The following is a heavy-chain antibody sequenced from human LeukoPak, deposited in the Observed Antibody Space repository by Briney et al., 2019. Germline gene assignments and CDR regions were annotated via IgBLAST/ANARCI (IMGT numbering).Heavy chain of an antibody. CDR2: IYYRART. Sequence: SETLSLTCTVSGDSITSGGFYWSWIRQHPGRGLEWIGYIYYRARTYYNPSLKSRVIVSLDTSKNQFSLNLRSVTAADTAVYYCARDSSGRYYFDHWGRGILVTVFS. V-gene: IGHV4-31*03. CDR1: GDSITSGGFY. D-gene: IGHD3-22*01. J-gene: IGHJ4*02. CDR3: ARDSSGRYYFDH.